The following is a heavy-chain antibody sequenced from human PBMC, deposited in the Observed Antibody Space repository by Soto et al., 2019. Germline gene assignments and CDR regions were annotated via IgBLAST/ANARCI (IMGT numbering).Heavy chain of an antibody. V-gene: IGHV4-34*02. CDR3: ARYEYGNSLYGVDV. CDR1: GESFSGYS. D-gene: IGHD1-7*01. CDR2: VDHRGST. Sequence: QVHLQQRGAGLLKPSETLSPNCFVSGESFSGYSWSWIRQTPGMGLEWIGEVDHRGSTPSNPSLKNRASISIDSSKNLFSLELTSVTAADTALYFCARYEYGNSLYGVDVWGQGTRVTVSS. J-gene: IGHJ6*02.